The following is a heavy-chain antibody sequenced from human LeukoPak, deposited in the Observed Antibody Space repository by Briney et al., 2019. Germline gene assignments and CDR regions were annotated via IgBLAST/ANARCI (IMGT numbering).Heavy chain of an antibody. CDR1: GFTFSNYA. V-gene: IGHV3-23*01. CDR2: ISGSSDST. J-gene: IGHJ4*02. Sequence: GGSLRLSCAASGFTFSNYAMNWVRQAPGKGLEWVSAISGSSDSTYYVDSVKGRFTISRDNPKNTLYLQMNSLRAEDTAVYYCAKDLSYSYGGIDYWGQGTLVTVSS. CDR3: AKDLSYSYGGIDY. D-gene: IGHD5-18*01.